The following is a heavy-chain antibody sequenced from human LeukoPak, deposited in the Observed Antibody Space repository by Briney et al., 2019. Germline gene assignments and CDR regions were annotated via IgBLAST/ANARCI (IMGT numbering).Heavy chain of an antibody. D-gene: IGHD1-26*01. CDR2: ISGSGGST. Sequence: GSLRLSCAASGFTFSSYAMSWVRQAPGKGLEWVSAISGSGGSTYYADSVKGRFTISRDNSKNTLYLQMNSLRAEDTAVCYCAKDPQVGATRGDWGQGTLVTVSS. CDR3: AKDPQVGATRGD. V-gene: IGHV3-23*01. CDR1: GFTFSSYA. J-gene: IGHJ4*02.